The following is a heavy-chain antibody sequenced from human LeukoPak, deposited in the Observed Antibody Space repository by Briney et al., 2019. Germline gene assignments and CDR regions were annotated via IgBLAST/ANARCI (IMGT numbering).Heavy chain of an antibody. V-gene: IGHV3-23*01. CDR1: GFTFSLYA. CDR2: ISAGTGVT. Sequence: PGGSLRLSCAASGFTFSLYAMTWVRQAPGKGLEWVSQISAGTGVTYYAQSVRGRFTISRDDSKSTLYLHMSGLRGEDTAVYYCARDVLDVAAAGWGRPLDRWGQGTLVTVSS. CDR3: ARDVLDVAAAGWGRPLDR. J-gene: IGHJ5*02. D-gene: IGHD6-13*01.